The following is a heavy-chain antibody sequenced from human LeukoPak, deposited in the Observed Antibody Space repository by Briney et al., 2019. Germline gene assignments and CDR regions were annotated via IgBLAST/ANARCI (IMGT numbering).Heavy chain of an antibody. Sequence: SETLSLTCTVSGGSISSYYWSWIRQPPGKGLEWIGYIYYSGSTNYNPSLKSRVTISVDTSKNQFSLKLSSVTAADTAVYYCARSSSGLFDYWGQGTLVTLSS. D-gene: IGHD6-19*01. V-gene: IGHV4-59*08. J-gene: IGHJ4*02. CDR1: GGSISSYY. CDR2: IYYSGST. CDR3: ARSSSGLFDY.